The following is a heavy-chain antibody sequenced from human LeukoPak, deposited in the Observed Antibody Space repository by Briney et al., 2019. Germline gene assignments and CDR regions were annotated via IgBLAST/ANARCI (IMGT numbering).Heavy chain of an antibody. V-gene: IGHV3-30*02. J-gene: IGHJ4*02. D-gene: IGHD6-19*01. CDR2: IWYGGNNK. CDR3: AKDYSSSARYFDY. CDR1: GFTFSSYG. Sequence: GGSVRLSCAASGFTFSSYGMHWARQAPGKGLEGVTVIWYGGNNKYYADSVKGRFTISRDNYKNTLYLQMNSLRAEDTAVYYCAKDYSSSARYFDYWGQGTLVTVSS.